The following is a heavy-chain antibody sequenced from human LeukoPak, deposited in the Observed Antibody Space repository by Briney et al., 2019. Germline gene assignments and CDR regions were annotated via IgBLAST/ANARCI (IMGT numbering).Heavy chain of an antibody. J-gene: IGHJ3*01. Sequence: AGSLTLSCAASGFTFSDYSMNWVRQAPGKGPEWLSYIVSSSHVTHYADSVMGRFTISRDNAKSSLYLQVDSLRTDDMAVYYCAREDDDWAPNTFDWWGPGRKVTVS. CDR1: GFTFSDYS. CDR2: IVSSSHVT. D-gene: IGHD3-9*01. CDR3: AREDDDWAPNTFDW. V-gene: IGHV3-48*01.